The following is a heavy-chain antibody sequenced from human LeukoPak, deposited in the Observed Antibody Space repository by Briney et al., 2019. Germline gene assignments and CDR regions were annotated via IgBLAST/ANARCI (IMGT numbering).Heavy chain of an antibody. J-gene: IGHJ4*02. CDR3: ARVSSSGWNFDY. D-gene: IGHD6-19*01. Sequence: GGSLRLSCAASGFTFSDYYMGWIRQAPGKGLECVSYISGSNSYTNYADSVKGRFTISRDNAKNSLYLQMNSLRAEDTAVYYCARVSSSGWNFDYWGQGTLVIVSS. CDR2: ISGSNSYT. CDR1: GFTFSDYY. V-gene: IGHV3-11*06.